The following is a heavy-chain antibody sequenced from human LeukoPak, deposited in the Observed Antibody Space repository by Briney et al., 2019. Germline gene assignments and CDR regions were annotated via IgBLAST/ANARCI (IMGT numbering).Heavy chain of an antibody. CDR3: ASGWQLSALDY. Sequence: GVSLRLSCAASGFTFSSYWMSWVRQAPGKGLEWVANIKQDGSEKYYVDSVKGRFTISRDNAKNSLYLQMNSLRAEDTAVYYCASGWQLSALDYWGQGTLVTVSS. CDR2: IKQDGSEK. CDR1: GFTFSSYW. J-gene: IGHJ4*02. V-gene: IGHV3-7*01. D-gene: IGHD2-15*01.